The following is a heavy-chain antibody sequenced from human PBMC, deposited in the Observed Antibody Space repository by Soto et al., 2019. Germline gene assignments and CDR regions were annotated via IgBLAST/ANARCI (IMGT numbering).Heavy chain of an antibody. D-gene: IGHD6-13*01. CDR2: ISYDGSNK. J-gene: IGHJ6*02. Sequence: QVQLVESGGGVVQPGRSLRLSCAASGFTFSSYAMHWVRQAPGKGLEWVAVISYDGSNKYYADSVKGRFTISRDNSKNKLYLQMNSLRAEDTAVYYCARDLVGKGSSIWYCGMDVWGQGTTVTVSS. CDR3: ARDLVGKGSSIWYCGMDV. V-gene: IGHV3-30-3*01. CDR1: GFTFSSYA.